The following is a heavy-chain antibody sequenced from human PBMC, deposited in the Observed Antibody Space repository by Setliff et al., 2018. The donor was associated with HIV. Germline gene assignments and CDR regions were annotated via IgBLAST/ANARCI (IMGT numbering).Heavy chain of an antibody. CDR2: INAGSGNT. D-gene: IGHD2-15*01. CDR3: ARVRCSGANCFNWFDF. V-gene: IGHV1-3*01. CDR1: GYTFASYG. J-gene: IGHJ5*01. Sequence: GASVKVSCKASGYTFASYGLHWVRQAPGQRLEWLGWINAGSGNTRYSQKFQDRLTITRDTSARTVYMELSSLKSEDTAVYYCARVRCSGANCFNWFDFWGQGTPVTVSS.